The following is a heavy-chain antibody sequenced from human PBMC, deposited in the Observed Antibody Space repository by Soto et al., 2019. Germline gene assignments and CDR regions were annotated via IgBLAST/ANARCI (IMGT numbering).Heavy chain of an antibody. CDR2: FIPIFGPE. V-gene: IGHV1-69*13. J-gene: IGHJ3*02. Sequence: SGKVSWEAWLGTLINDGMSCGRQSPGKRVGWMGGFIPIFGPENYAQKFQGRVTITADESTSTAYMELSSLRSEDTAVYYCASDSGSYRQTDAFDIWGRGTMVTVSS. CDR3: ASDSGSYRQTDAFDI. CDR1: LGTLINDG. D-gene: IGHD1-26*01.